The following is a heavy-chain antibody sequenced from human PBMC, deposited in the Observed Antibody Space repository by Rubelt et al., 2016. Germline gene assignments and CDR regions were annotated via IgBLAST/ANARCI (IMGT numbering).Heavy chain of an antibody. CDR1: GFTFSSYA. D-gene: IGHD5-18*01. Sequence: SLRLSCAASGFTFSSYAMHWVRQAPGKGLEWVAVISYDGDNKYYADSVKGRFTFSRDNSKNTLFLQMNSLRAEDTAVYYCARALYTATPRDYWGQGTLVTVSS. CDR3: ARALYTATPRDY. V-gene: IGHV3-30*04. J-gene: IGHJ4*02. CDR2: ISYDGDNK.